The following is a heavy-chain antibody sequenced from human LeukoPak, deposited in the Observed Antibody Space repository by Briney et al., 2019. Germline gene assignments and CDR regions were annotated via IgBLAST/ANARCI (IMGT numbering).Heavy chain of an antibody. J-gene: IGHJ4*02. V-gene: IGHV3-64*01. Sequence: GGSLRLSCAASGFTFSSYAMHWVRQAPGKGLEYVSAISSNGGSTYYANSVKGRFTISRDNSKNTLYLQMGSLRAEDMAVYYCARETYGSGSYSYWGQGTLVTVSS. CDR3: ARETYGSGSYSY. CDR1: GFTFSSYA. CDR2: ISSNGGST. D-gene: IGHD3-10*01.